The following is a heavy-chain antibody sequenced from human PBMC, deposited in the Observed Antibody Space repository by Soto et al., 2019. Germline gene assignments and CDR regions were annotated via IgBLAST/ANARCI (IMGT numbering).Heavy chain of an antibody. J-gene: IGHJ6*02. CDR2: ISYDGSNK. V-gene: IGHV3-30-3*01. CDR3: ARTGGYCSSTSCPQADYGMDV. CDR1: GFTFSSYA. D-gene: IGHD2-2*01. Sequence: GGSLRLSCAASGFTFSSYAMHWVRQAPGKGLEWVAVISYDGSNKYYADSVKGRFTISRDNSKNTLYLQMNSLRAEDTAVYYCARTGGYCSSTSCPQADYGMDVWGQGTTVTVSS.